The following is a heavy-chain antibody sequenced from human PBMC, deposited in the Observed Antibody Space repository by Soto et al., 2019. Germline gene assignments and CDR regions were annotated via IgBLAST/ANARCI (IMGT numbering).Heavy chain of an antibody. V-gene: IGHV3-30*18. Sequence: GGSLRLSCAASGFTFSSYGMHWVRQAPGKGLEWVAVISYDGSNKYYADSVKGRFTISRDNSKNTLYLQMNSLRAEDTAVYYCAKDHELELRGCDYWGQGTLVTVSS. CDR2: ISYDGSNK. CDR3: AKDHELELRGCDY. CDR1: GFTFSSYG. J-gene: IGHJ4*02. D-gene: IGHD1-7*01.